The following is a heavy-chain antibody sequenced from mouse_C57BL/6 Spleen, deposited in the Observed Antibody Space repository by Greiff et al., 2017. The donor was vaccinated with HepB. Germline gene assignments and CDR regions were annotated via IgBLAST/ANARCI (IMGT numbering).Heavy chain of an antibody. CDR3: ARYGALDGDFDY. CDR2: IRNKANGYTT. CDR1: GFTFTDYY. V-gene: IGHV7-3*01. J-gene: IGHJ2*01. Sequence: EVHLVESGGGLVQPGGSLSLSCAASGFTFTDYYMSWVRQPPGKALEWLGFIRNKANGYTTEYSASVKGRFTISRDNSQSILYLQMNALRAEDSATYYCARYGALDGDFDYWGQGTTLTVSS.